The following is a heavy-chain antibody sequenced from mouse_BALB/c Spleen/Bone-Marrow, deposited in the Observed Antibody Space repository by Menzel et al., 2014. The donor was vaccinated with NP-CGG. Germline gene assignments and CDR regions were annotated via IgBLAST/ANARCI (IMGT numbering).Heavy chain of an antibody. D-gene: IGHD2-10*02. V-gene: IGHV7-1*02. J-gene: IGHJ3*01. CDR1: GFTFXDFY. CDR2: SRNKAKYYTT. Sequence: EVQGVESGGGLVQPGDSLRLSCATSGFTFXDFYMEWVRQPPGKRLEWIAASRNKAKYYTTEYSASVKGQFIVSRDTSQSVLYLQMNALRAEDTAIYYCARDVGYGNYFVYWGQGTLVTVSA. CDR3: ARDVGYGNYFVY.